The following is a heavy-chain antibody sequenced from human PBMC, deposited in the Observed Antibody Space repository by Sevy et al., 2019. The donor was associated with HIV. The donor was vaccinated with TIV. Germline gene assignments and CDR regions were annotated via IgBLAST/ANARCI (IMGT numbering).Heavy chain of an antibody. CDR3: ARGPRIAVDGTTYYFDY. CDR2: INHSGST. CDR1: GGSFSGYY. Sequence: SETLSLTCAVYGGSFSGYYWSWIRQPPGKGLEWIGEINHSGSTNYNPSLKSRVTISVDTSKNQFSLKLSSVTAADTAVYYCARGPRIAVDGTTYYFDYWGQGTLVTVSS. D-gene: IGHD6-19*01. V-gene: IGHV4-34*01. J-gene: IGHJ4*02.